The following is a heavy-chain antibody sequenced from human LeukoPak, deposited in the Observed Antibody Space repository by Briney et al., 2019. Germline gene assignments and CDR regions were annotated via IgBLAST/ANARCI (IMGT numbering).Heavy chain of an antibody. CDR1: GFTVSSNY. Sequence: GGSLRLSCAASGFTVSSNYMSWVRQAPGKGLGWVSVIYSGGSTYYADSVKGRFTISRDNSKNTLYLQMNSLRAEDTAVYYCARAGHGVYAFDYWGQGTLVTVSS. J-gene: IGHJ4*02. CDR3: ARAGHGVYAFDY. CDR2: IYSGGST. D-gene: IGHD2-8*01. V-gene: IGHV3-53*01.